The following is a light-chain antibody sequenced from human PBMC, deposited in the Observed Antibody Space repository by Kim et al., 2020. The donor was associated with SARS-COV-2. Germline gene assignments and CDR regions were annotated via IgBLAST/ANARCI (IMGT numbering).Light chain of an antibody. CDR3: QPRFSWPIT. V-gene: IGKV3-11*01. J-gene: IGKJ4*01. CDR2: DPS. CDR1: KSVSSN. Sequence: LSPGEGVTLSCRASKSVSSNLAWYQQKPGQAPRLLIDDPSTRATGIPVRFSGGGSGADFTLTIGSIGPEDFAVYYCQPRFSWPITFGGETKVDIK.